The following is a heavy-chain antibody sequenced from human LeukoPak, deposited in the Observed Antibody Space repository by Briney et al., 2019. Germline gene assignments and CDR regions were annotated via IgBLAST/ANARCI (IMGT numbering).Heavy chain of an antibody. V-gene: IGHV3-23*01. J-gene: IGHJ4*02. Sequence: GGSLRLSCAASGFAFSSYAMSWVRRAPGTGLESFSAISGGAVITYYADSVKGRFTISRDNSKNTLYLQMNSLRAEDTAVYYCAKAQNNGGDFDYWGQGILVTVAS. CDR1: GFAFSSYA. CDR3: AKAQNNGGDFDY. D-gene: IGHD4-23*01. CDR2: ISGGAVIT.